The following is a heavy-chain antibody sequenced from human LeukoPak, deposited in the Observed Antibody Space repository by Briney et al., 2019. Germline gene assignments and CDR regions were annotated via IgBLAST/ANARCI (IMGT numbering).Heavy chain of an antibody. J-gene: IGHJ6*03. V-gene: IGHV1-69*13. Sequence: ASVKVSCKASGGTFSSYAISWVRQAPGQGHEWMGGIIPIFGTANYAQKFQGRVTITADESTSTAYMELSSLRSEDTAVYYCARDREIAASHYMDVWGKGTTVTVSS. CDR1: GGTFSSYA. D-gene: IGHD6-6*01. CDR2: IIPIFGTA. CDR3: ARDREIAASHYMDV.